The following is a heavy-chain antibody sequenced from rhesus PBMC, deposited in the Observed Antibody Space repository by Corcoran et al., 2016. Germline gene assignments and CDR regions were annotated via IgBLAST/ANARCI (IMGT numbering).Heavy chain of an antibody. V-gene: IGHV4-169*01. CDR1: GGSISSSY. CDR2: IYGSGTST. CDR3: VRGPYSGSTLDY. Sequence: QLQLQESGPGLVKPSETLSVTCAVSGGSISSSYWSWIRQAPGKGLEWIGYIYGSGTSTNSTPSLKRRVTLSVDTSKNQFSLKLSSVPAADTAVYYCVRGPYSGSTLDYWGQGVLVTVSS. J-gene: IGHJ4*01. D-gene: IGHD3-16*01.